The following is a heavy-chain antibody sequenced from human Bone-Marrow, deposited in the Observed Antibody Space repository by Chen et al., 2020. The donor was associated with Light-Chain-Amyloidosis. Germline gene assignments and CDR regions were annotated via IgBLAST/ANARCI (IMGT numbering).Heavy chain of an antibody. CDR3: VREVYDYNYGASYYYYSMDV. CDR2: NSTSSSYI. J-gene: IGHJ6*02. CDR1: GFTFGTHS. Sequence: EVQLVESGGGLVKPGGSLRLSCAASGFTFGTHSMHRVRQAPGKGLEWVSSNSTSSSYIHYADSMKGRFTISRDNAKNALFLQMNSLRAEDTAVYYCVREVYDYNYGASYYYYSMDVWGQGTTVTVSS. V-gene: IGHV3-21*02. D-gene: IGHD5-18*01.